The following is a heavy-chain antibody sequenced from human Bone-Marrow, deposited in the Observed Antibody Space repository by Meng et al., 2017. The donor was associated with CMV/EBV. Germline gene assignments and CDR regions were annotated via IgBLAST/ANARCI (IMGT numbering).Heavy chain of an antibody. CDR3: ARCSYYYYGMAV. J-gene: IGHJ6*01. CDR1: GGSFSGYY. CDR2: INHSGST. D-gene: IGHD2-15*01. Sequence: SETLSLTCAVYGGSFSGYYWSWIRQPPGKGLEWIGEINHSGSTNYNPSLKSRVTISVDTSKNQFSLKLSSVTAADTAVYYCARCSYYYYGMAVWGQGNTVPGSS. V-gene: IGHV4-34*01.